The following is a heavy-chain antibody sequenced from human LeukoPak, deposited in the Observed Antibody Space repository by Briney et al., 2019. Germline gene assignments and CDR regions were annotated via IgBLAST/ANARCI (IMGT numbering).Heavy chain of an antibody. CDR1: GYSLSSGYY. CDR2: IYHSGST. CDR3: ASQYYYGSGNDY. V-gene: IGHV4-38-2*02. Sequence: SETLSLTCTVSGYSLSSGYYWGWIRQPPGKGLEWIGSIYHSGSTYYNPSLKSRVTISVDTSKNQFSLKLSSVTAADTAVYYCASQYYYGSGNDYWGQGTLVTVSS. D-gene: IGHD3-10*01. J-gene: IGHJ4*02.